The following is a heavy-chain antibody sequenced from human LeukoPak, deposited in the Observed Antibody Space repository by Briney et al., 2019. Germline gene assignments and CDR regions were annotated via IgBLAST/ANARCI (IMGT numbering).Heavy chain of an antibody. CDR2: IYYSGST. D-gene: IGHD3-10*01. Sequence: SETLSLTCTVSGGSISSSSYYWGWIRQPPGKGLEWIGSIYYSGSTYYNPSLKSRVTISVDTSKNQFSLKLSSVTAADTAVYYCARVLNYYGSGSYYNVFHYYYYYGMDVWGQGTTVTVSS. J-gene: IGHJ6*02. CDR3: ARVLNYYGSGSYYNVFHYYYYYGMDV. CDR1: GGSISSSSYY. V-gene: IGHV4-39*01.